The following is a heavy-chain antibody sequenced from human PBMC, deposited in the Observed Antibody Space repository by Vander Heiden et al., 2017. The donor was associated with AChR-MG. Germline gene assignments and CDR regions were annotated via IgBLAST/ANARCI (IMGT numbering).Heavy chain of an antibody. CDR3: ARGWRGRGLGWDSYYFDY. J-gene: IGHJ4*02. Sequence: QVHLAESGGGVVQPGRSLSLSCAASGFPFNAYAMQGVRQAPGKGLEWVALMAYDGSNTYYADSVKGRFTISRDDSKNTLYLQMNSLGTEDTAVYYCARGWRGRGLGWDSYYFDYWGQGTLVTVSS. V-gene: IGHV3-30-3*01. CDR1: GFPFNAYA. D-gene: IGHD3-3*01. CDR2: MAYDGSNT.